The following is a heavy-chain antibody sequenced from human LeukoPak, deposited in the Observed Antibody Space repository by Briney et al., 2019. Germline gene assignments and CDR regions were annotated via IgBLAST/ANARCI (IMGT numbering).Heavy chain of an antibody. CDR2: IIPIFGTA. D-gene: IGHD3-3*01. J-gene: IGHJ4*02. Sequence: ASVKVSCKASGGTFSSYAISWVRQAPGQGLEWMGGIIPIFGTANYAQKFQGRVTITADESTSTAYMELRSLRSDDTAVYYCARESYYDFWSGYYLIDYWGQGTLVTVSS. CDR3: ARESYYDFWSGYYLIDY. V-gene: IGHV1-69*01. CDR1: GGTFSSYA.